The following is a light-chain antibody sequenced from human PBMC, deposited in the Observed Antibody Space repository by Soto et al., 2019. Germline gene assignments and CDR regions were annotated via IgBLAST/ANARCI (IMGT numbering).Light chain of an antibody. CDR2: AAS. CDR3: QQSYSTPRT. V-gene: IGKV1-39*01. J-gene: IGKJ1*01. CDR1: QSISSY. Sequence: DIQMTQSPSSLSASVGDSVTITCRASQSISSYLNWYQQKRGKAPKLLIYAASSLQSGVPSRFSGSGSGTDFTLTISSRQPEDFATYYCQQSYSTPRTFGQGTKVEIK.